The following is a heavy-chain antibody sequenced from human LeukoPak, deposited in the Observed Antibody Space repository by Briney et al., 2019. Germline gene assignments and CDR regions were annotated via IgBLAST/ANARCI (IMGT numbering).Heavy chain of an antibody. V-gene: IGHV1-18*01. CDR3: ARSYCGGTSCYRDPYNWLDP. D-gene: IGHD2-2*01. CDR2: ISAYNGNT. Sequence: ASVKVSCKASGYTFIYYGINWVRQAPGQGLEWMGWISAYNGNTNYTQKLQGTVTITTDTSTSTAYMELRSLRSDDTAAYYCARSYCGGTSCYRDPYNWLDPWGQGTLVTVSS. J-gene: IGHJ5*02. CDR1: GYTFIYYG.